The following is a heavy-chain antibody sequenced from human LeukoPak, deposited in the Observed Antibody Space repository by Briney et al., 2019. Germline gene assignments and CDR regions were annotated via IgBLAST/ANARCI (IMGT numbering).Heavy chain of an antibody. CDR3: AKGGRVGGGITMIRGVRNFYYYMDV. D-gene: IGHD3-10*01. CDR2: INPSGGST. CDR1: GYTFTGYY. J-gene: IGHJ6*03. Sequence: ASVKVSCKASGYTFTGYYMHWVRQAPGQGLEWMGIINPSGGSTSYAQKFQGRVTMTRDTSTSTVYMELSSLRSEDTAVYYCAKGGRVGGGITMIRGVRNFYYYMDVWGKGTTVIISS. V-gene: IGHV1-46*01.